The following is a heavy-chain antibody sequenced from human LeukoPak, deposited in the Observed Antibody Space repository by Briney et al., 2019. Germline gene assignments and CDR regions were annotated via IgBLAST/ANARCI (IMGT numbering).Heavy chain of an antibody. CDR3: ARADTDIVVVPAAIVTYYYYGMDV. V-gene: IGHV3-30-3*01. CDR1: GFTFSSYA. J-gene: IGHJ6*02. Sequence: GGSLRLSCAASGFTFSSYAMHWVRQAPGKGLEWVAVISYDGSNKYYADSVKGRFTISRDNSKNTLYLQMNSLRAEDTAVYYCARADTDIVVVPAAIVTYYYYGMDVWGQGTTVTVSS. D-gene: IGHD2-2*02. CDR2: ISYDGSNK.